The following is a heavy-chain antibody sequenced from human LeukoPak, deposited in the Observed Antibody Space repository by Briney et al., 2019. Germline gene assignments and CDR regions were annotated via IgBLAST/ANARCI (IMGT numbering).Heavy chain of an antibody. J-gene: IGHJ4*02. Sequence: PGGSLRLSCAASGFTFSSYAMSWVRQAPGKGLEWVSAISGSGGSTYYADSVKGRFTISRDNSKDTLYLQMNSLRAEDTAVYYCAKGRQSLAAAGTFIDGAVRGQHWGQGTLVTVSS. CDR2: ISGSGGST. CDR3: AKGRQSLAAAGTFIDGAVRGQH. D-gene: IGHD6-13*01. CDR1: GFTFSSYA. V-gene: IGHV3-23*01.